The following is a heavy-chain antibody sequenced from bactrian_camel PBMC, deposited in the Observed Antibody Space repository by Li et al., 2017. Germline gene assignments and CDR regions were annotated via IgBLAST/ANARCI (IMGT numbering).Heavy chain of an antibody. CDR1: GFTFSRHW. CDR3: VCDGGAWYGAY. Sequence: HVQLVESGGGLVQPGGSLRLSCAASGFTFSRHWMYWVRQTPGKGLEWVSTINSGGDKIDYAASVKGRFTISRNNAKNSLYLQMNSLKPEDTAVYYCVCDGGAWYGAYWGQGTQVTVS. D-gene: IGHD6*01. CDR2: INSGGDKI. V-gene: IGHV3S26*01. J-gene: IGHJ4*01.